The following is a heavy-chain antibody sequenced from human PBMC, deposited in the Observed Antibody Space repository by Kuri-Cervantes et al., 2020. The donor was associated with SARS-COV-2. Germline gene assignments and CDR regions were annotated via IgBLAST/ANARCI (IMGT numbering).Heavy chain of an antibody. D-gene: IGHD3-3*01. CDR3: AREKETYYDFWSGYSN. CDR2: ITRKGDRT. J-gene: IGHJ4*02. CDR1: GFTFSDSA. V-gene: IGHV3-64*02. Sequence: GGSLRLSCAASGFTFSDSAMHWVRQAPGKGLEYVSIITRKGDRTYYADSVKGRFTISRDNSKNTLYLQMNSLRAEDTAVYYCAREKETYYDFWSGYSNWGQGTLVTVSS.